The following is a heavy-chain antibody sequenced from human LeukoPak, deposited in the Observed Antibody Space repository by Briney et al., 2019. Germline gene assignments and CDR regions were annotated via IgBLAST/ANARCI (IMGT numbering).Heavy chain of an antibody. D-gene: IGHD5-18*01. V-gene: IGHV4-39*01. CDR3: ATYGYSYGLDY. CDR1: GGSISSNSYY. J-gene: IGHJ4*02. Sequence: SETLSLTCTVSGGSISSNSYYWGWIRQPPGKGLEWIGSIYYSGSTYYNPSLKSRVTISVDTSKNQFSLKLSSVTAADTAVYYCATYGYSYGLDYGGQGTLVTVSS. CDR2: IYYSGST.